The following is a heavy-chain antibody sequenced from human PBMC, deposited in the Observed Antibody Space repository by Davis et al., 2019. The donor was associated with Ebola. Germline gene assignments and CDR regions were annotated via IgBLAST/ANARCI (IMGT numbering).Heavy chain of an antibody. CDR3: AREGRVFGCDY. D-gene: IGHD3-3*01. Sequence: GGSLRLSCLASGFTFSSYSMIWVRQVPGKGLEWVSYISSSSSSIYHADSVKGRFTISRDNAKNSLYLQMNSLRAEDTAVYYCAREGRVFGCDYWGQGALVTVSS. CDR1: GFTFSSYS. V-gene: IGHV3-48*04. J-gene: IGHJ4*02. CDR2: ISSSSSSI.